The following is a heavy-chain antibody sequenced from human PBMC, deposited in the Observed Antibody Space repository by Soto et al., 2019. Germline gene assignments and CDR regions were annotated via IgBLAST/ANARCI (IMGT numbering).Heavy chain of an antibody. CDR1: GGFISRYY. J-gene: IGHJ4*03. Sequence: SETLSLTCTVSGGFISRYYWRWIRQPPGKKLEWIGYVYNSGTTNYNPSFESRVTISADTSKNQFSLELRYVTAADTAVSYCEXYKLTGFYLLXYRGQAIQIXV. V-gene: IGHV4-59*03. D-gene: IGHD3-9*01. CDR2: VYNSGTT. CDR3: EXYKLTGFYLLXY.